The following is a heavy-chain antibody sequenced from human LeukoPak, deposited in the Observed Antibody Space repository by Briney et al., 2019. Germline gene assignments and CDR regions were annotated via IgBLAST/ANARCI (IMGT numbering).Heavy chain of an antibody. Sequence: SETLSLTCVVYGGSFSGYYWSWIRQPPGKGLEWIGEINHSGSTNYNPSLKSRVTISVDTSKSQFSLKLSSVTAADTAVYYCARGRAVTGFDYWGQGTLVTVSS. J-gene: IGHJ4*02. CDR3: ARGRAVTGFDY. V-gene: IGHV4-34*01. CDR1: GGSFSGYY. D-gene: IGHD2-21*02. CDR2: INHSGST.